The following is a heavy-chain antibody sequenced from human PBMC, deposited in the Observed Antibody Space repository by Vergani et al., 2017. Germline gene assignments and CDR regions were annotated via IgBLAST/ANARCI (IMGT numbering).Heavy chain of an antibody. Sequence: QGQLVASGGGVVQPGRSLRVFCAASGFTFRSYVMYWVRQAPGKGLEWVAVIWSDGNKKYYADSVKGRFTISRDTSKNTLYLQMNSLRAEDTAVYYCASLRLPVPDQNDYMDVWGEXP. J-gene: IGHJ6*03. CDR3: ASLRLPVPDQNDYMDV. CDR1: GFTFRSYV. V-gene: IGHV3-33*01. D-gene: IGHD2-2*01. CDR2: IWSDGNKK.